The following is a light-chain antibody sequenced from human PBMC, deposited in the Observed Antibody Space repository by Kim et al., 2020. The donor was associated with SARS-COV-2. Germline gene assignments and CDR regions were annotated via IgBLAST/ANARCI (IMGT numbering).Light chain of an antibody. J-gene: IGKJ2*01. CDR1: QSVSTW. V-gene: IGKV1-5*03. CDR3: QQSYRPMYT. Sequence: DIQMTQSPSTLSASVGERVTITCRASQSVSTWLAWYRQKPGKAPNLLIYKSSTLESGVPSRFSGSGSGTEFTLTISSLQPDDSATYYCQQSYRPMYTFGQGTKVDIK. CDR2: KSS.